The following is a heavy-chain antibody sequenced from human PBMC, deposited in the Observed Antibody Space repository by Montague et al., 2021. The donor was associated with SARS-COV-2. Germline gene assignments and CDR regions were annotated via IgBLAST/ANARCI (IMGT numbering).Heavy chain of an antibody. CDR2: INHSGGT. V-gene: IGHV4-34*01. J-gene: IGHJ4*02. CDR1: GGSFSGHS. Sequence: SETLSLTCAVYGGSFSGHSWTWIRQPPGKGLEWIGEINHSGGTNYSPSXXSRVTISVDTSKNQFSLKLSSLTAADTAVYYCARGLTDVTVILVFVGASLYFDSWGQGALVTVSS. D-gene: IGHD3-22*01. CDR3: ARGLTDVTVILVFVGASLYFDS.